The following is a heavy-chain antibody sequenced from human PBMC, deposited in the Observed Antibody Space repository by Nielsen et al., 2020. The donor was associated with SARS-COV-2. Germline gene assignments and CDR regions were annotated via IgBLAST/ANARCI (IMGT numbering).Heavy chain of an antibody. CDR2: IYYSGST. CDR3: ARDDLSGGSSWYRNYYYYGMDV. V-gene: IGHV4-59*01. Sequence: RQAPGKGLEWIGYIYYSGSTNYNPSLKSRVTISVDTSKNQFSLKLSSVTAADTAVYYCARDDLSGGSSWYRNYYYYGMDVWGQGTTVTVSS. D-gene: IGHD6-13*01. J-gene: IGHJ6*02.